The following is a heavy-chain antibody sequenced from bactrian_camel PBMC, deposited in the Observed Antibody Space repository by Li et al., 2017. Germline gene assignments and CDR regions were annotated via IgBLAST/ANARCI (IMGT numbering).Heavy chain of an antibody. J-gene: IGHJ6*01. CDR1: GTGDGSELKC. Sequence: HVQLVESGGASVQPGGSLSLSCAASGTGDGSELKCRAWFRQAPGQEREGVAAIYNGDGSAIYTDSVKDRFTIRKVKGKHALYLQMNNLRPEDTAVYYCAVDPKIVGKGGRWLTSARTDFSYWGQGTQVTVS. CDR3: AVDPKIVGKGGRWLTSARTDFSY. V-gene: IGHV3S53*01. CDR2: IYNGDGSA. D-gene: IGHD6*01.